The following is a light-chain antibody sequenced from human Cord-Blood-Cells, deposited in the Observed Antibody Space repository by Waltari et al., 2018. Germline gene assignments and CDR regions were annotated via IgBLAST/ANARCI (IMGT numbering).Light chain of an antibody. Sequence: QSVLTQPPSVSEAPRQRVTISCSGSSSNIGNNAVNWYQQLPGKAPKLLICYEDLLRSGVSDRFSGSKSGASASLAISGLQSEDEADYYCAAWEDSLNGPVFGGGTKLTVL. V-gene: IGLV1-36*01. CDR2: YED. CDR3: AAWEDSLNGPV. J-gene: IGLJ3*02. CDR1: SSNIGNNA.